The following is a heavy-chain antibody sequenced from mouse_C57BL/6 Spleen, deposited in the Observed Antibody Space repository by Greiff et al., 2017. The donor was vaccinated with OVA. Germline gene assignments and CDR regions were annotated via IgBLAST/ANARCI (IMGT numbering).Heavy chain of an antibody. CDR1: GFTFSDYG. CDR3: ARLWSYAMDY. D-gene: IGHD1-1*02. Sequence: EVQLQESGGGLVKPGGSLKLSCAASGFTFSDYGMHWVRQAPEKGLEWVAYISSGSSTIYYADTVKGRFTISRDTAKNTLSLQMTSLRSEDTAMYYWARLWSYAMDYWGQGTSVTVSS. J-gene: IGHJ4*01. CDR2: ISSGSSTI. V-gene: IGHV5-17*01.